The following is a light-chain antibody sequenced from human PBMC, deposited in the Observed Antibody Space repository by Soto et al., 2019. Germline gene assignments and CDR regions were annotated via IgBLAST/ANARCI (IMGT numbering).Light chain of an antibody. Sequence: EIEMTQSPATLSVSPGERAALPCRASQSISSKLAWYQQKPGQAPRLLIYAASTRATGVPARFSGSGSGTEFTLTISSLQSEDFAIYYCQQYNSWPLTFGQGTKVEIK. CDR3: QQYNSWPLT. V-gene: IGKV3-15*01. CDR2: AAS. J-gene: IGKJ1*01. CDR1: QSISSK.